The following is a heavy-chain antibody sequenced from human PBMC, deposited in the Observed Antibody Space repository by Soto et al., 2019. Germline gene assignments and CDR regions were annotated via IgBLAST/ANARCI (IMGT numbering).Heavy chain of an antibody. D-gene: IGHD3-10*01. Sequence: SETLSLTCAVSGGSISSGGYSWSWIRQPPGKGLEWIGYIYHSGSTYYNPSLKSRVTISVDTSKNQFSLKLSSVTAADTAVYYCARHNYGAGSTYFDYWGQGTLVTVSS. V-gene: IGHV4-30-2*01. J-gene: IGHJ4*02. CDR2: IYHSGST. CDR1: GGSISSGGYS. CDR3: ARHNYGAGSTYFDY.